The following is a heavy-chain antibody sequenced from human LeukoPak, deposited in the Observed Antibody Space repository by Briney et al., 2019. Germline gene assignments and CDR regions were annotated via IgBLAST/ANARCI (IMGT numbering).Heavy chain of an antibody. V-gene: IGHV4-4*02. J-gene: IGHJ4*02. CDR3: ARGSQYSSGWLTRFDY. D-gene: IGHD6-19*01. Sequence: SETLSLTCAVSGDSISSSYWWSWVRQPPGKGLEWIGEIYHSGSTNYNPSLKGRVTMSLDKSKNQFSLKLRSVTAADTAVYYCARGSQYSSGWLTRFDYWGQGTLVTVSS. CDR2: IYHSGST. CDR1: GDSISSSYW.